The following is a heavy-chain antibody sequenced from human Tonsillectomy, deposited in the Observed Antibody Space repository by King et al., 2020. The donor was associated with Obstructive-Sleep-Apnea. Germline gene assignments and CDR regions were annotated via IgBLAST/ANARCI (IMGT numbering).Heavy chain of an antibody. CDR2: ISFDGDNK. CDR3: ARATYDY. CDR1: GFTFTTSA. Sequence: VQLVESGGGVVQPGRSLRLSCVASGFTFTTSAMHWVRQTPGKGPEWVATISFDGDNKHYAKSMQGRLTISRDNSMNTVYLQINSLRVEDTALYYCARATYDYWGQGTLVTVSA. V-gene: IGHV3-30-3*01. J-gene: IGHJ4*02.